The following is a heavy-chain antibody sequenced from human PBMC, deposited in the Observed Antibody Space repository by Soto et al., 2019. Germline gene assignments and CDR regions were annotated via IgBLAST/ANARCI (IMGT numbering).Heavy chain of an antibody. J-gene: IGHJ2*01. CDR1: GGTFSSYA. CDR3: ARSATITDGYFDL. V-gene: IGHV1-69*12. D-gene: IGHD2-15*01. Sequence: QVQLVQSGAEVKKPGSSVKVSCKASGGTFSSYAISWVRQAPGQGLEWMGGIIPIFGTANYAQKFQGRVTITADESTTTAYMQLTSLRSDDTAVYYCARSATITDGYFDLWGRSTLVTVSS. CDR2: IIPIFGTA.